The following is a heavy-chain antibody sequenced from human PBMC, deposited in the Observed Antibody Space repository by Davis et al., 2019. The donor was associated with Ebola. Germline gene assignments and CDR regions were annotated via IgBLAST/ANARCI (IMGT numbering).Heavy chain of an antibody. Sequence: ASVTVSCKVSGYPLTELSIHWLRQAPGKGLAWMGGFDPEDGETIYEHKFHGRVTMTEDTSPNTAYMELSSLRSEDTAVYYCATGDCDDVRSSSPNYWGQGTLVTVSS. J-gene: IGHJ4*02. CDR2: FDPEDGET. D-gene: IGHD2-21*01. CDR1: GYPLTELS. CDR3: ATGDCDDVRSSSPNY. V-gene: IGHV1-24*01.